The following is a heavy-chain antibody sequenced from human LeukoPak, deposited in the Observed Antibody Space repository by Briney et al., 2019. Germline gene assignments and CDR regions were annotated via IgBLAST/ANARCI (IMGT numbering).Heavy chain of an antibody. CDR2: IKQDGSDK. CDR3: ARDFTWTGGYFGY. D-gene: IGHD1-14*01. Sequence: PGGSLRLSCEASGFTFSNYWMTWVRQSPGKGLEWVANIKQDGSDKYYMDSVRGRFTISRDNAKNSLYLQMNSLGAEDTAVYYCARDFTWTGGYFGYWGQGTLVTVSS. CDR1: GFTFSNYW. V-gene: IGHV3-7*01. J-gene: IGHJ4*02.